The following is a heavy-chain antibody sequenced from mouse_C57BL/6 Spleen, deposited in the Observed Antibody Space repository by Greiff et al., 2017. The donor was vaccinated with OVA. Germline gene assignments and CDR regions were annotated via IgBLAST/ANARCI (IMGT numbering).Heavy chain of an antibody. CDR1: GYTFTDYE. D-gene: IGHD2-1*01. J-gene: IGHJ3*01. CDR3: TDGNWAY. CDR2: IDPETGGT. V-gene: IGHV1-15*01. Sequence: VQLQQSGAELVRPGASVTLSCKASGYTFTDYEMHWVKQTPVQGLEWIGAIDPETGGTAYNQKFKGKAILTADKSSSTAYMELRSLTSEDSAVYYCTDGNWAYWGQGTLVTVSA.